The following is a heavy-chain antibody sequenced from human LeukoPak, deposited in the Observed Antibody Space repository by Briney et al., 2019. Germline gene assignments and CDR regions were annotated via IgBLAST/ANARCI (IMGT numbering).Heavy chain of an antibody. CDR3: ARVGYYDRPWVDY. J-gene: IGHJ4*02. Sequence: GRSLRLSCAASGFTFSSYAMHWVRQAPGKGLEWVAVISFDGSNKYYADSVKGRFTISRDNSKNTLYLRMNSLRAEDTAVYYCARVGYYDRPWVDYWGQGTLVTVYS. D-gene: IGHD3-22*01. CDR2: ISFDGSNK. CDR1: GFTFSSYA. V-gene: IGHV3-30-3*01.